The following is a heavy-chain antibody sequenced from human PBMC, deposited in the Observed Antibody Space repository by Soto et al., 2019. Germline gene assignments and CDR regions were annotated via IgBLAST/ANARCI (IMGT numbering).Heavy chain of an antibody. CDR2: INNSGRT. Sequence: QVQLQQWGAGLLKPSETLSLTCAVYGGSFSGYYWSWIRQPRGKGVEWIGEINNSGRTNYNPSLKSRGTLSVGSSKNQFSRKLSSVTAADTPVYYYARGMDTAMVLYYYSYYGMDVWGQGTTVTVSS. CDR3: ARGMDTAMVLYYYSYYGMDV. J-gene: IGHJ6*02. CDR1: GGSFSGYY. D-gene: IGHD5-18*01. V-gene: IGHV4-34*01.